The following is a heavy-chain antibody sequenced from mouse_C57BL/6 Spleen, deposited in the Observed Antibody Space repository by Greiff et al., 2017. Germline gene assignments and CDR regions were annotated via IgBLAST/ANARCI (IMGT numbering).Heavy chain of an antibody. CDR3: ARGGRDGYYVGYAMDY. D-gene: IGHD2-3*01. J-gene: IGHJ4*01. CDR2: IYPSDSET. Sequence: QVQLQQPGAELVRPGSSVKLSCKASGYTFTSYWMDWVKQRPGQGLEWIGNIYPSDSETHYNQKFKDKATLTVDKSSSTAYMQLSSLTSEDSAVYYGARGGRDGYYVGYAMDYWGQGTSVTVSS. V-gene: IGHV1-61*01. CDR1: GYTFTSYW.